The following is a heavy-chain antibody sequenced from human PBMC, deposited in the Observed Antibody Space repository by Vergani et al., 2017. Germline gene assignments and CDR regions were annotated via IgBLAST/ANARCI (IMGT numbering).Heavy chain of an antibody. CDR2: INHSGST. CDR1: GGPFSGYY. J-gene: IGHJ4*02. Sequence: QVQLQQWGAGLLKPSETLSLTCAVYGGPFSGYYWSWIRQPPGKGLEWIGEINHSGSTNYNPSLKSRVTISVDTCKNQFSLKLSSVTAADTAVYYCAVAHYGSSDWSDYGGQGTLVTVSS. V-gene: IGHV4-34*01. D-gene: IGHD3-22*01. CDR3: AVAHYGSSDWSDY.